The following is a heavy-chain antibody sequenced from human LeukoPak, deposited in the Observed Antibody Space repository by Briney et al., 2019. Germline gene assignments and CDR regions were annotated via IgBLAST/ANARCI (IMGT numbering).Heavy chain of an antibody. Sequence: SETLSLTCTVSGGSISSGGYYWSWLRQHPGKGLEWIGYIYYSGSTYYNPSLKSRVTISVDTSKNQFSLKLSSVTAADTAVYYCARGQPLKYYFDYWGQGTLVTVSS. J-gene: IGHJ4*02. CDR3: ARGQPLKYYFDY. D-gene: IGHD2-2*01. CDR2: IYYSGST. CDR1: GGSISSGGYY. V-gene: IGHV4-31*03.